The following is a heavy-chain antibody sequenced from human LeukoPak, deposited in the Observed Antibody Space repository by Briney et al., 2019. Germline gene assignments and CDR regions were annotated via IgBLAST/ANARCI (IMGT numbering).Heavy chain of an antibody. D-gene: IGHD1-26*01. CDR2: IHSDGSST. Sequence: PGGSLRLSYAASGFTFSSTWMHWFRQAPGKGLVWVSRIHSDGSSTIYADSVKGRFTISRDNSKNTLYLQMNSLRAEDTALYFCAQWSRYFDYWGQGTLVTVSS. CDR1: GFTFSSTW. V-gene: IGHV3-74*01. J-gene: IGHJ4*02. CDR3: AQWSRYFDY.